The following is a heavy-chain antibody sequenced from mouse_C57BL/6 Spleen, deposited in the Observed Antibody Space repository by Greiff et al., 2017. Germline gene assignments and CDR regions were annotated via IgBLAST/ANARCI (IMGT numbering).Heavy chain of an antibody. D-gene: IGHD1-1*01. V-gene: IGHV3-6*01. Sequence: ESGPGLVKPSQSLSLTCSVTGYSITSGYYWNWIRQFPGNKLEWMGYISYDGSNNYNPSLKNRISITRDTSKNQFFLKLNSVTTEDTATYYCARGTTDWFAYWGQGTLVTVSA. CDR3: ARGTTDWFAY. CDR1: GYSITSGYY. CDR2: ISYDGSN. J-gene: IGHJ3*01.